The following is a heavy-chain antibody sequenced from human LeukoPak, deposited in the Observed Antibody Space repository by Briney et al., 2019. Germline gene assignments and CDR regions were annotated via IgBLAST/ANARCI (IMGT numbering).Heavy chain of an antibody. D-gene: IGHD5-12*01. J-gene: IGHJ4*02. CDR1: GYTFSNFW. V-gene: IGHV3-74*01. CDR3: ARDGGYRGYDADC. Sequence: GGSLRLSCAASGYTFSNFWMHWVRQAPGKGLVWVALIYGDGSFTRYADSVKGRFTISRDNAKNTVYLQMNSLRVEDTAVYYCARDGGYRGYDADCWGQGTLVTVSS. CDR2: IYGDGSFT.